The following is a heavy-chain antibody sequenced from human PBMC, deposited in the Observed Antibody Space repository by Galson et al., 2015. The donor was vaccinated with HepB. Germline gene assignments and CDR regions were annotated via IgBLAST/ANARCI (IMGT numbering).Heavy chain of an antibody. CDR2: VNPNSGGT. Sequence: SVKVSCKASGYIFTGYYIHWVRQAPGQGLEWMGWVNPNSGGTSYAQKFHGRVTMTRDTSISTAHMELSGLRSDDTAVYYCARIEGSPSVVYGMDVWGQGATVTVSS. CDR3: ARIEGSPSVVYGMDV. CDR1: GYIFTGYY. V-gene: IGHV1-2*02. D-gene: IGHD2-15*01. J-gene: IGHJ6*02.